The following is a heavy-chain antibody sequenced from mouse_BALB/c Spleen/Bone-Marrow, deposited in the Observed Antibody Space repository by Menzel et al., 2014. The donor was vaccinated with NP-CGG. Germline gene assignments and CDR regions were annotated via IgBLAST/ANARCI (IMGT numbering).Heavy chain of an antibody. J-gene: IGHJ2*01. CDR3: ARNYYGYDGYFDY. CDR1: GFTFSSNG. Sequence: EVMLVESGGGLVKPGGSLKLSCAASGFTFSSNGMSWVRQTPEKRLEWVATISGGGNYTYYPDSVKGRFTISRDNAKNNLCLQMSSLRSEDTALYYCARNYYGYDGYFDYWGQGTTLTVSS. V-gene: IGHV5-9-2*01. D-gene: IGHD2-2*01. CDR2: ISGGGNYT.